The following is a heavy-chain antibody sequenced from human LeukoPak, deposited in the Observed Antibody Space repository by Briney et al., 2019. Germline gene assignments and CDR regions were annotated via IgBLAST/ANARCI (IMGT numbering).Heavy chain of an antibody. Sequence: SVKVSCKASGGTFSSYTISWVRQAPGQGLEWMGGIIPIFGTANYAQKFQGRVTITADESTSTAYMELSSLRSEDTAVYYCAREKDSYAPNWGQGTLVTVSS. CDR3: AREKDSYAPN. CDR2: IIPIFGTA. D-gene: IGHD5-18*01. J-gene: IGHJ4*02. CDR1: GGTFSSYT. V-gene: IGHV1-69*13.